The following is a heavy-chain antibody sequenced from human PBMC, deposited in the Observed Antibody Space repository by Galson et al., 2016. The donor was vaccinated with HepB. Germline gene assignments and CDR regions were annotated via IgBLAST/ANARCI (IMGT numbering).Heavy chain of an antibody. V-gene: IGHV4-59*01. CDR3: ARVKGVASTNWFDP. CDR1: GGSISHDF. D-gene: IGHD2-15*01. J-gene: IGHJ5*02. CDR2: IHYGGAT. Sequence: SETLSLTCTVSGGSISHDFWGWIRQPPGKGLEWIGYIHYGGATNYNPSLKSRVTISEDTSKNQFSLRLTSVTAADTAHYYCARVKGVASTNWFDPWGQGTLVTVSS.